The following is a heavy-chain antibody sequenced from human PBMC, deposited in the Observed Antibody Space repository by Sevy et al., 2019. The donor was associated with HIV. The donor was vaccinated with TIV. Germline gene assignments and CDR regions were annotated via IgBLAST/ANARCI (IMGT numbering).Heavy chain of an antibody. D-gene: IGHD6-13*01. Sequence: GGSLRLSCAASGFAFISHAMHWVRQAPGKGLEWVATISYEGTETFYAASVGGRFTISRDNSKNMLSLQINSLRPEDTAVYYCARDGGYSIKWYPLYWGHGTLVTVSS. CDR3: ARDGGYSIKWYPLY. CDR1: GFAFISHA. V-gene: IGHV3-30-3*01. CDR2: ISYEGTET. J-gene: IGHJ4*01.